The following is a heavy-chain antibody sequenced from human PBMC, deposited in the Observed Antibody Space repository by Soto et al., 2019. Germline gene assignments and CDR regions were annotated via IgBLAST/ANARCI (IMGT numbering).Heavy chain of an antibody. CDR3: ARDLSAAGLDY. D-gene: IGHD6-13*01. CDR1: GHTFTSYY. CDR2: INPSGGST. Sequence: CASVKVSCKASGHTFTSYYMHWVRQAPGQGLEWMGIINPSGGSTSYAQKFQGRVTMTRDTSTSTVYMELSSLRSEDTAVYYCARDLSAAGLDYWGQGTLVTVSS. J-gene: IGHJ4*02. V-gene: IGHV1-46*01.